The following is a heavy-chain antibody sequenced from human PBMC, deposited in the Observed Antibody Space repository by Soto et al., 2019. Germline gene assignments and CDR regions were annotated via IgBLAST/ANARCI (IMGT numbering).Heavy chain of an antibody. V-gene: IGHV4-59*01. D-gene: IGHD1-1*01. CDR3: ARMNQLAPKRNAFDV. CDR1: DGSIISYF. Sequence: SETLSLTCTVSDGSIISYFWTWIRQSPGRGLQWIGYSHYSGNTNYNPSLKSRVTMSVDTSKNQFSLNLASVTAADTAVYYCARMNQLAPKRNAFDVWGQGTMVTVSS. CDR2: SHYSGNT. J-gene: IGHJ3*01.